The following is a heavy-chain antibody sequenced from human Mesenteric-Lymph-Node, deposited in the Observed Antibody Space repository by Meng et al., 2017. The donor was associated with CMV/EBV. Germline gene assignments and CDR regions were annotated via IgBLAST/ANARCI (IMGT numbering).Heavy chain of an antibody. Sequence: GGSLRLSCAASGFTFTSYWMHWVRQAPGKGLVWVSRINSDGSSTTYADSVKGRFTISRDNSKNTLYLQMNSLRAEDTAVYYCAKEMPTGTTDYWGQGTLVTVSS. CDR1: GFTFTSYW. CDR2: INSDGSST. CDR3: AKEMPTGTTDY. J-gene: IGHJ4*02. V-gene: IGHV3-74*01. D-gene: IGHD1-7*01.